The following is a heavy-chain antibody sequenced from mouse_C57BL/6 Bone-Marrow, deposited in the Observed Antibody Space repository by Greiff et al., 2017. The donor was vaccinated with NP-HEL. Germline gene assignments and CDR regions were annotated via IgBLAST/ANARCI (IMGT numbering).Heavy chain of an antibody. Sequence: VQLKESGPGLVKPSQSLSLTCSVTGYSITSGYYWNWIRQFPGNKLEWMGYISYDGSNNYNPSLKNRISITRDPSKNQFFLKLNSVTTEDTATYYCARDTMVTAGGSYWGQGTSVTVSS. D-gene: IGHD2-2*01. J-gene: IGHJ4*01. CDR1: GYSITSGYY. CDR3: ARDTMVTAGGSY. V-gene: IGHV3-6*01. CDR2: ISYDGSN.